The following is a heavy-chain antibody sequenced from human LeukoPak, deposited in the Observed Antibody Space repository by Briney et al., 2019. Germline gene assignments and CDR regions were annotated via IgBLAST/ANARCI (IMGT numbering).Heavy chain of an antibody. J-gene: IGHJ4*02. Sequence: SETLSLTCTVSVDFFSTYYWSWIRQPAGKGLEWIGHIYSSGSTNYNPSLKSRVTMSIDSSNNQFSLKMTSVTAADTAVYYCARYRTSGSYLFDYWGQGTLVTVSS. CDR2: IYSSGST. D-gene: IGHD1-26*01. CDR1: VDFFSTYY. CDR3: ARYRTSGSYLFDY. V-gene: IGHV4-59*10.